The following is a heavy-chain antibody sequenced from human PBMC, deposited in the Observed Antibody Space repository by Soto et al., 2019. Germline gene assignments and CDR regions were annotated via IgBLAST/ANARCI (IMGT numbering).Heavy chain of an antibody. J-gene: IGHJ5*02. Sequence: QVQLQQWGAGLLKPSETLSLTCAVYGGSFSGYYWSWIRQPPGKGLEWIGEINHSGSTNYNPSLMIRVAISVDTSKNQFSLKLSAVTAADTAVYYCARAAAGTNWFDPWGQGTLVTVSS. CDR3: ARAAAGTNWFDP. CDR2: INHSGST. V-gene: IGHV4-34*01. D-gene: IGHD6-13*01. CDR1: GGSFSGYY.